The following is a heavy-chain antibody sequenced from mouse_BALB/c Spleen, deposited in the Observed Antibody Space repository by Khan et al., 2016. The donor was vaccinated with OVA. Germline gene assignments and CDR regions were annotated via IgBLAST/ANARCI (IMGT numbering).Heavy chain of an antibody. Sequence: EVELVESGGGLVQPGGSRKLSCAASVFTFTSYGMHWVRQAPEKGLEWVAYISGDSNTVYYTDTVKGRCTITRENPKITRFLKRNSLISDDTAMYYCARYYFYGDYFDYWGQGTTLTVS. CDR3: ARYYFYGDYFDY. CDR2: ISGDSNTV. CDR1: VFTFTSYG. J-gene: IGHJ2*01. D-gene: IGHD1-1*01. V-gene: IGHV5-17*02.